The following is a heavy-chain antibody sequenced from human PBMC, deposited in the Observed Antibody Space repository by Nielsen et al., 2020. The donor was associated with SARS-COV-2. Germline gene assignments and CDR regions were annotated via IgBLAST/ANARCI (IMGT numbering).Heavy chain of an antibody. D-gene: IGHD3-16*01. J-gene: IGHJ4*02. CDR3: AREGRRLPLDY. V-gene: IGHV3-11*05. Sequence: GESLKISCAASGFMFSDYYVSWIRRAPGKALEWISYISSTFYINYADSVRGRFTISRDNEKNTVYLQMNSLGVEDTAVYFCAREGRRLPLDYWGQGTLVTVSS. CDR2: ISSTFYI. CDR1: GFMFSDYY.